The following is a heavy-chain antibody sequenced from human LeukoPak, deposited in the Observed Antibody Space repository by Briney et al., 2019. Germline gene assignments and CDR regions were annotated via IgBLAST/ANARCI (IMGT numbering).Heavy chain of an antibody. CDR1: GFSFSTYS. CDR3: ARMYYVRGVVFYYFDY. Sequence: GGSLRLSCAASGFSFSTYSVNWVRQAPGKGLEWVSSISSSSRYIYYADSVKGRFTISRDNAKNSLYLQMNSLRVEDTAVYYCARMYYVRGVVFYYFDYWGQGTLVTVSS. V-gene: IGHV3-21*01. CDR2: ISSSSRYI. D-gene: IGHD3-10*01. J-gene: IGHJ4*02.